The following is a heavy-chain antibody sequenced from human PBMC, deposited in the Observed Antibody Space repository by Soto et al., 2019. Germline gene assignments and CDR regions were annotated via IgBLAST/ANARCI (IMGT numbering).Heavy chain of an antibody. CDR2: INAGNGNT. CDR1: GYTFSNYG. J-gene: IGHJ6*02. CDR3: ARGVGSGSYYLSYYYYYGMDV. V-gene: IGHV1-3*01. Sequence: ASVKVSCKASGYTFSNYGIHWVRQAPGQRLEWMGWINAGNGNTKYSQKFQGRVSITRDTSASTAYMELSSLRSEDTAVYYCARGVGSGSYYLSYYYYYGMDVWGQ. D-gene: IGHD3-10*01.